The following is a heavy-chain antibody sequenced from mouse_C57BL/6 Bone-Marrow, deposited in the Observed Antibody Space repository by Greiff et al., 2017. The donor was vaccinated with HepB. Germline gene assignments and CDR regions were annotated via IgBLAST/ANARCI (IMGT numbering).Heavy chain of an antibody. CDR3: ARRLLPWYFDV. V-gene: IGHV3-6*01. CDR1: GYSFTSGYY. J-gene: IGHJ1*03. D-gene: IGHD1-1*01. CDR2: ISYDGSN. Sequence: ESGPGLVKPSQSLSLTCSVSGYSFTSGYYWNWIRQFPGNKLEWMGYISYDGSNNYNPSLKNRISITRDTSKNQFFLKLNSVTTEDTATYYGARRLLPWYFDVWGTGTTVTVSS.